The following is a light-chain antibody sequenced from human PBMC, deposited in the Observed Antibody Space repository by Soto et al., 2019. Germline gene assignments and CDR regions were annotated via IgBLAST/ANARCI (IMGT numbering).Light chain of an antibody. J-gene: IGKJ1*01. CDR1: QDISNY. Sequence: DIQMTQSPSSLSACVGGRVTITCQASQDISNYLNWYQQKPGKAPKLLIYDASKLETGVPSRFSGSGSGTDFTFTISSLQPEDIATYYWQQYDNLLWTFGQGTKVDIK. CDR3: QQYDNLLWT. CDR2: DAS. V-gene: IGKV1-33*01.